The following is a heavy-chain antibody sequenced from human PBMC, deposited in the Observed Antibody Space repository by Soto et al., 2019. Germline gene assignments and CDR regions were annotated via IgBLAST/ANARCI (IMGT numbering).Heavy chain of an antibody. CDR2: IYYSGST. D-gene: IGHD4-17*01. V-gene: IGHV4-59*01. Sequence: SETLSLTCSVSGSSIRNYYWSWIRQPPGKGLEWIGNIYYSGSTNYNPSLKGRVFISVDSSRRQSSLRLNSLTAADTAVYYCTRVGGYYGDYPNFDYWGQGALVTVSS. CDR1: GSSIRNYY. CDR3: TRVGGYYGDYPNFDY. J-gene: IGHJ4*02.